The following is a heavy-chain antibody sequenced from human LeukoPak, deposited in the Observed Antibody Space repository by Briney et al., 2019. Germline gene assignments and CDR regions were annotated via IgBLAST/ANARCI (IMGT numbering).Heavy chain of an antibody. CDR2: IYPGDSDT. CDR1: GYSFTRHW. Sequence: GESLKISCKGSGYSFTRHWIGWVRQMPGEGLEWMGIIYPGDSDTRYSPSFQGQVTISADKSISTAYLQWSSLKASDTAMYYCARQGYCSGGSCYSDYYYGMDVWGQGTTVTVSS. D-gene: IGHD2-15*01. V-gene: IGHV5-51*01. J-gene: IGHJ6*02. CDR3: ARQGYCSGGSCYSDYYYGMDV.